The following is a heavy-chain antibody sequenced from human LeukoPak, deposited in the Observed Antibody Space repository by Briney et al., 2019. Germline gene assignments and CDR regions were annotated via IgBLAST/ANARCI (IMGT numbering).Heavy chain of an antibody. D-gene: IGHD1-7*01. CDR3: ARGEAGTGTTVYFDP. CDR1: GGSISSSSYY. J-gene: IGHJ5*02. V-gene: IGHV4-39*07. Sequence: SETLSLTCPVSGGSISSSSYYWGWIRQPPGKGLEWIGCIYYSGSTYYNPSLKSRVTISIDTSKNQFSLKLSSVSAADTDVYYCARGEAGTGTTVYFDPWGQGTLVTVSS. CDR2: IYYSGST.